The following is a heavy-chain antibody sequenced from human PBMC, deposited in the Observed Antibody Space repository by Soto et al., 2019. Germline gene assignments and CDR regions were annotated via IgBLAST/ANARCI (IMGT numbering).Heavy chain of an antibody. CDR1: GGSISSSSYY. CDR2: IYYSGST. Sequence: PSETLSLTCTVSGGSISSSSYYWGWIRQPPGKGLEWIGSIYYSGSTYYNPSLKSRVTISVDTSKNQFSLKLSSVTAADTAVYYCATERYYYDSSGYTNFDYWGQGTLVTVSS. V-gene: IGHV4-39*02. CDR3: ATERYYYDSSGYTNFDY. J-gene: IGHJ4*02. D-gene: IGHD3-22*01.